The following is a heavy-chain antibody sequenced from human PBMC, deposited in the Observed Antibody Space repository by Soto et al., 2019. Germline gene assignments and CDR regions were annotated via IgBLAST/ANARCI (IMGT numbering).Heavy chain of an antibody. CDR1: LDSISNSY. CDR3: AKGRGFYSDNYFDP. J-gene: IGHJ5*02. CDR2: IYSSGNA. Sequence: QVQLLESGPGLVKPSETLSLTCSVSLDSISNSYWTWIRQPAGKVLEWIGHIYSSGNANYNPSLKSRVTMSLDTSKNQFSLSLKSVTAADTAIYYCAKGRGFYSDNYFDPWGQGTQVTVSS. V-gene: IGHV4-4*07. D-gene: IGHD3-22*01.